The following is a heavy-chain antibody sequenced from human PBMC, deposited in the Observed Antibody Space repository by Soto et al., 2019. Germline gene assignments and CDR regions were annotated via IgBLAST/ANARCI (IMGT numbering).Heavy chain of an antibody. Sequence: GESLKISCKGSGYSFSNYWIAWVRQMPGKGLEWMGIIHPGDSDSIYSPSFQGQVTISADTSISTAYLQWRSLKASDTAMYYCARRSNHHYGMDVWGQGTTVTVSS. CDR1: GYSFSNYW. CDR2: IHPGDSDS. V-gene: IGHV5-51*01. J-gene: IGHJ6*02. CDR3: ARRSNHHYGMDV.